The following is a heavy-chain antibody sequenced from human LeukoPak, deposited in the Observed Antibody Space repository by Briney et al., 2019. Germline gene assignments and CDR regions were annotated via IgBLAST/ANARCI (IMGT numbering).Heavy chain of an antibody. V-gene: IGHV4-39*01. Sequence: SETLSLTCTVSGGSISSSSACWGWIRQPPGKGLEWIGSIYYSKNTYYNPSLKSRVTISADTSKNQFSLTLGSVSATDTAVYYCVSPRGFSYGYFDYWGQGTLVTVSS. D-gene: IGHD5-18*01. CDR3: VSPRGFSYGYFDY. CDR1: GGSISSSSAC. CDR2: IYYSKNT. J-gene: IGHJ4*02.